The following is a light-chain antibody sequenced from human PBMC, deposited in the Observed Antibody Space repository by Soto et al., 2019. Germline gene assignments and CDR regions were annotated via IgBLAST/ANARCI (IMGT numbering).Light chain of an antibody. V-gene: IGLV3-21*04. Sequence: SYELTQPPSVSVAPGKTATISCGGDNIGTKSVHWYQQKPGQAPVVVIYHNSDRPSGIPERLSGSNSGNTATLTISRVEAGDEADYFCPVWDTRSNHVVFGGGTKLTVL. CDR2: HNS. CDR1: NIGTKS. J-gene: IGLJ3*02. CDR3: PVWDTRSNHVV.